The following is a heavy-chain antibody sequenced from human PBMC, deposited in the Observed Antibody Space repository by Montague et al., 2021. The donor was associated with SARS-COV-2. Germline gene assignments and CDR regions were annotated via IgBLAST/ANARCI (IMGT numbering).Heavy chain of an antibody. J-gene: IGHJ4*02. CDR3: ARGVDTGVVTVTGGFDS. Sequence: TLSLTCTVSGGSISRGYYYWSWIRLPAGKGLEWIGRIYRSGSLNYNPSLESRVVLSVDTSRNQFSMKMTSVTAADTAMYYRARGVDTGVVTVTGGFDSWGQGTLVIVSS. CDR1: GGSISRGYYY. V-gene: IGHV4-61*02. D-gene: IGHD5-18*01. CDR2: IYRSGSL.